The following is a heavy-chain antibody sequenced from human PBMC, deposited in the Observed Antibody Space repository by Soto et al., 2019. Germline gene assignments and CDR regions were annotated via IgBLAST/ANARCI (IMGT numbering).Heavy chain of an antibody. CDR1: GFTFSSYS. CDR2: ISSSSSTI. J-gene: IGHJ6*03. CDR3: ARTSGCSSTSCYPRKNYYYYYYMDV. D-gene: IGHD2-2*01. V-gene: IGHV3-48*01. Sequence: GGSLRLSCAASGFTFSSYSMNWVRQAPGKGLEWVSYISSSSSTIYYADSVKGRFTISRDNAKNSLYLQMNSLRAEDTAVYYCARTSGCSSTSCYPRKNYYYYYYMDVWGKGTTVTVSS.